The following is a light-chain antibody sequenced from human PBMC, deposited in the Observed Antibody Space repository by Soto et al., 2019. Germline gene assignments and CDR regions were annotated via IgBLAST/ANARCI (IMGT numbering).Light chain of an antibody. CDR3: QTWGSGIVV. J-gene: IGLJ2*01. V-gene: IGLV4-69*01. CDR1: SGHSNYA. CDR2: LNSDGSH. Sequence: QPVLTQSPSASASLGASVKLTCTLSSGHSNYAIAWHQQQSEKGPRYLMKLNSDGSHSKGDGIPDRFSGSSSGAERYLTISSLQSEDGADYYCQTWGSGIVVFGGGTKVTVL.